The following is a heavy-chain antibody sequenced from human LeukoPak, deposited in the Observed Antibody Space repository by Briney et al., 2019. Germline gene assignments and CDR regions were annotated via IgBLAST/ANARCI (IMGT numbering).Heavy chain of an antibody. CDR2: ISHTGDTK. Sequence: AGSLRLSCAASGFTFSSYSITWVRQAPGKGLEWVAYISHTGDTKYYADSVKGRFTISRDNARNSVDLQMNSLRDEDTAVYYCARDRGHCSGGSCYRFCDCWGQGSLVTVSS. J-gene: IGHJ4*02. V-gene: IGHV3-48*02. D-gene: IGHD2-15*01. CDR1: GFTFSSYS. CDR3: ARDRGHCSGGSCYRFCDC.